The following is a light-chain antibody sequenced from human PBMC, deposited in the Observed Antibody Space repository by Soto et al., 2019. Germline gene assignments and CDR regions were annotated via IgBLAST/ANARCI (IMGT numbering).Light chain of an antibody. CDR2: KAS. CDR3: QQYNSYSPYT. J-gene: IGKJ2*01. CDR1: QSISSL. V-gene: IGKV1-5*03. Sequence: DIQMTQSPSTLSASVGDRVTITCRASQSISSLLVWYQQKPGKAPKLLIYKASSLESGVPSRFSGSGSGTEFTLTISSLQPDDFATYYCQQYNSYSPYTFGQGTKLEIK.